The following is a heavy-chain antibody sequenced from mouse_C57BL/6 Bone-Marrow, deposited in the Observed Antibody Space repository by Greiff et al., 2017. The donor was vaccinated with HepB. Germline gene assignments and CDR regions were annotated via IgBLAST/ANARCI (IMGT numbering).Heavy chain of an antibody. CDR2: ISSGSSTI. CDR3: AERDFDV. CDR1: GFTFSDYG. Sequence: DVKLVESGGGLVKPGGSLKLSCAASGFTFSDYGMHWVRQAPEKGLEWVAYISSGSSTIYYADTVKGRFTIYRDNAKNTLFLQMTSLRSEDTAMYYCAERDFDVWGTGTTVTVSS. J-gene: IGHJ1*03. V-gene: IGHV5-17*01.